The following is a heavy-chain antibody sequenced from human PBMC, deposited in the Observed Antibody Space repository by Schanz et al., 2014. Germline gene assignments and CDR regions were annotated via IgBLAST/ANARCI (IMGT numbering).Heavy chain of an antibody. CDR3: AKLSSSGRLAGYFDY. CDR1: GFTFSNYA. J-gene: IGHJ4*02. V-gene: IGHV3-23*01. CDR2: FIVDSGNT. D-gene: IGHD6-19*01. Sequence: EVQLLESGGGLVRPGGSLRLSCAASGFTFSNYAMSWVRQAPGKGLEWFSGFIVDSGNTYYAGSVKGRFSISRDYSKNTLYLQMSSLRAEDTAIYYCAKLSSSGRLAGYFDYWGQGALVTVSS.